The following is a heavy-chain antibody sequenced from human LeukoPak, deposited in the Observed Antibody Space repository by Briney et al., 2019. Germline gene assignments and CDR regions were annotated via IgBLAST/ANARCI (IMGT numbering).Heavy chain of an antibody. CDR3: ARDEGYYDSSGSSDY. Sequence: GASVKVSCKASGGTFSSYAISWVRQAPGQGLEWMGGIIPIFGAANYAQKFQGRVTITADESTSTAYMELRSLRSDDTAVYYCARDEGYYDSSGSSDYWGQGTLVTVSS. CDR1: GGTFSSYA. CDR2: IIPIFGAA. J-gene: IGHJ4*02. D-gene: IGHD3-22*01. V-gene: IGHV1-69*13.